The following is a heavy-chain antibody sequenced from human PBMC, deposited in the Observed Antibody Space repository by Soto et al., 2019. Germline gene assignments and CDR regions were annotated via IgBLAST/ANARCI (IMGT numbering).Heavy chain of an antibody. D-gene: IGHD3-3*01. CDR3: AREPFWSGYYFDY. J-gene: IGHJ4*02. Sequence: SETLSLTCTVSGGSISSSSYYWGWIRQPPGKGLEWIGSIYYSGSTYYNPSLKSRVTISVDTSKNQFSLKLSSVTAADTAVYYCAREPFWSGYYFDYWGQGTLVTVSS. CDR2: IYYSGST. CDR1: GGSISSSSYY. V-gene: IGHV4-39*01.